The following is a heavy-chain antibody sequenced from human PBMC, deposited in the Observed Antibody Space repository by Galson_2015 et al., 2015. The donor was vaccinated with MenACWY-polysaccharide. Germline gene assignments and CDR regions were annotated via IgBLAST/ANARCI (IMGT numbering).Heavy chain of an antibody. J-gene: IGHJ4*02. CDR1: GGTFSSYT. D-gene: IGHD3-22*01. Sequence: SVKVSCKASGGTFSSYTISWVRQAPGQGLEWMGRIIPILGIANYAQKFQGRVTITADKSTSTDYMELSSLRSEDTAVYYCARRQEDYYDSSGYWYYFDYWGQGTLVTVSS. V-gene: IGHV1-69*02. CDR3: ARRQEDYYDSSGYWYYFDY. CDR2: IIPILGIA.